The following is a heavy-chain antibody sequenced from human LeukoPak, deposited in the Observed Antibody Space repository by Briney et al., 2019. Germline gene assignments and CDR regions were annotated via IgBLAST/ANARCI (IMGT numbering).Heavy chain of an antibody. V-gene: IGHV3-11*04. CDR2: TNSAGDNI. J-gene: IGHJ4*02. CDR1: GFTFSDYF. CDR3: ATSRVFDH. Sequence: GGSLRLSCVASGFTFSDYFMSWIRQAPGKGLEWLSFTNSAGDNIYYADSVKGRFTISRDNAKKTLYLEMNSLRMEDTAIYYCATSRVFDHWGQGTLVTVSS.